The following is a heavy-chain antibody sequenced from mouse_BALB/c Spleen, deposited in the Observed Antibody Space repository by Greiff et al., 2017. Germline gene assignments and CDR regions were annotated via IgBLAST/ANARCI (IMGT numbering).Heavy chain of an antibody. Sequence: QVQLKQSGPELVKPGASVRISCKASGYTFTSYYIHWVKQRPGQGLEWIGWIYPGNVNTKYNEKFKGKATLTADKSSSTAYMQLSSLTSEDSAVYFCARSRDYYGSMDYWGQGTSVTVSS. CDR2: IYPGNVNT. V-gene: IGHV1S56*01. CDR1: GYTFTSYY. CDR3: ARSRDYYGSMDY. J-gene: IGHJ4*01. D-gene: IGHD1-1*01.